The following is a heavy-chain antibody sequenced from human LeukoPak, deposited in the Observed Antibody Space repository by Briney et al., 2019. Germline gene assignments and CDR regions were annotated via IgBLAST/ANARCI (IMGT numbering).Heavy chain of an antibody. V-gene: IGHV4-4*07. D-gene: IGHD3-22*01. J-gene: IGHJ3*02. CDR3: ARDLYYYDSRRDAFDI. CDR2: IYTSGST. Sequence: SETLSLTCTVSGGSISTYYWSWIRQPAGKGLEWIGRIYTSGSTTYNPSLTSRVTMSVDTSKNQFSLNLNSVTAADTAVYYCARDLYYYDSRRDAFDIWGQGTMVTVSS. CDR1: GGSISTYY.